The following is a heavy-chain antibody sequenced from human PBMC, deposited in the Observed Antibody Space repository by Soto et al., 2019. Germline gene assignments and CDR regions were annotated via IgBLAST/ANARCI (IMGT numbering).Heavy chain of an antibody. V-gene: IGHV3-53*04. J-gene: IGHJ6*02. D-gene: IGHD2-8*02. CDR3: ARAPPVSTDYGLDG. CDR1: GFAVNVNY. Sequence: GGSLRLSCAASGFAVNVNYMTWVRQAPGKGLEWVSFIYSDGRTFYVDSVKGRFTISRYDSENTVYLQMNSLRVEDTAVYYCARAPPVSTDYGLDGWGQGPTLTVS. CDR2: IYSDGRT.